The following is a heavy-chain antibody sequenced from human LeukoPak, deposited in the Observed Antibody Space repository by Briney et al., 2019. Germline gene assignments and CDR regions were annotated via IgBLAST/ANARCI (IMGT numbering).Heavy chain of an antibody. J-gene: IGHJ6*02. Sequence: SETLSLTCVVSGGSISSISSNNYHWGWIRQPPGKGLEWIGSIYYSGSTYYNPSLKSRVTISVDTSKNQFSLKLSSVTAADTALYYCAREMGVVTAHGIDVWGQGTTVTVSS. CDR3: AREMGVVTAHGIDV. CDR1: GGSISSISSNNYH. V-gene: IGHV4-39*02. D-gene: IGHD4-23*01. CDR2: IYYSGST.